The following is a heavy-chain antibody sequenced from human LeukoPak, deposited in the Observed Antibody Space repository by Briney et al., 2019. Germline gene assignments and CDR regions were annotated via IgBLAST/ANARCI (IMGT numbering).Heavy chain of an antibody. CDR2: IRYDGTNK. Sequence: GGSLRLSCAASGFTFSTYDMHWVRQAPGKGLEWVAFIRYDGTNKYYADSVKGRFTISRDNSKNTLYLQMNSLGAGDTAVYYCTKEAAADYWGQGTLVTVSS. J-gene: IGHJ4*02. V-gene: IGHV3-30*02. CDR1: GFTFSTYD. CDR3: TKEAAADY. D-gene: IGHD2-15*01.